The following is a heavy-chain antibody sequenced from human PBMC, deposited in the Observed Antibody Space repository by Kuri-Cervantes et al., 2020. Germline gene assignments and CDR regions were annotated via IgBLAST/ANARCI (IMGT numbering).Heavy chain of an antibody. D-gene: IGHD3-16*02. CDR1: GFTFSTYG. Sequence: GGSLRLSCVASGFTFSTYGMHWVRQAPGKGLEWVAVISYDGSGHYADSVKGRFTISRDNSKNTLYLQMYSLRPEDTAVYYCVRGPYRQFDYWGQGTLVTVSS. V-gene: IGHV3-30*03. CDR3: VRGPYRQFDY. J-gene: IGHJ4*02. CDR2: ISYDGSG.